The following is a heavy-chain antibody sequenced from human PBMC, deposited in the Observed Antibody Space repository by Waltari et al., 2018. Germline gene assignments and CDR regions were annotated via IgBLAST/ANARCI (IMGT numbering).Heavy chain of an antibody. Sequence: EVQLVESGGGLVQPGRSLRLSCAASGFTFDDYAMHLVRQAPGKGLEWVSGISWNSGSIGYADSVKGRFTISRDNAKNSLYLQMNSLRAEDTALYYCAKDPYDILTGYLDYWGQGTLVTVSS. CDR3: AKDPYDILTGYLDY. J-gene: IGHJ4*02. CDR1: GFTFDDYA. CDR2: ISWNSGSI. V-gene: IGHV3-9*01. D-gene: IGHD3-9*01.